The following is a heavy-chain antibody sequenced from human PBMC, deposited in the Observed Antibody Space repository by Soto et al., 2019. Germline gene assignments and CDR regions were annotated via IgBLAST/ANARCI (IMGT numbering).Heavy chain of an antibody. V-gene: IGHV3-15*07. CDR1: GFNFSNAW. D-gene: IGHD5-18*01. CDR2: VKSKTDGGTT. J-gene: IGHJ4*02. Sequence: EVQLVESGGGLIKPGGSLRLSCAASGFNFSNAWMNWVRQAPGKGLEWVGHVKSKTDGGTTDYAARVKGRFTVSRDDSKNTLYLQMNSLKTEDTAVYYCTTPTALVYWGRGTLVTVSS. CDR3: TTPTALVY.